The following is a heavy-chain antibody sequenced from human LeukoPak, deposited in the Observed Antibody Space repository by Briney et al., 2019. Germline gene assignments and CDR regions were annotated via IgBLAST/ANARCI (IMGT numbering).Heavy chain of an antibody. CDR1: GFTFKNYG. D-gene: IGHD1-26*01. V-gene: IGHV3-30*02. CDR3: AKDSSGSDPFDY. Sequence: GGTLRLSCAASGFTFKNYGMHWVRQAPGKGLEWVAFTRNVGNTIYYADSVKGRFTISRDDSKNTLYLQMNSYKPEDTAVYYCAKDSSGSDPFDYWGQGTLVTVSS. CDR2: TRNVGNTI. J-gene: IGHJ4*02.